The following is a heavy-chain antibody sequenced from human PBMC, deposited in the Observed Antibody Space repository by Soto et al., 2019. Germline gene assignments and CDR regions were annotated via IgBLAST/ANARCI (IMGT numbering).Heavy chain of an antibody. CDR2: TNAGNGNT. J-gene: IGHJ6*02. CDR3: ARRLGGWAAADERYYYYGMDV. V-gene: IGHV1-3*01. CDR1: GYTFTSYA. D-gene: IGHD6-13*01. Sequence: ASVKVSCKASGYTFTSYAMHWVRQAPGQRLEWMGWTNAGNGNTKYSQKFQGRVTITRDTSASTAYMELSSLRSEDTAVYYCARRLGGWAAADERYYYYGMDVWGQGTTVTVSS.